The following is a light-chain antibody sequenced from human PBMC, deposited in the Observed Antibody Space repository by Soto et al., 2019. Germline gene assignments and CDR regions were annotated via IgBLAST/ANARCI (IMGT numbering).Light chain of an antibody. CDR3: QQYYSLWT. CDR1: HSISSW. CDR2: KAS. J-gene: IGKJ1*01. V-gene: IGKV1-5*03. Sequence: DIRMTQSPSTLSASVGDRVTITCRASHSISSWLAWYQQKPGKAPNLLIYKASSLESGVPSRFSGSGSGTEFTLTITSLQPDDFATYYCQQYYSLWTFGQGTKVEIK.